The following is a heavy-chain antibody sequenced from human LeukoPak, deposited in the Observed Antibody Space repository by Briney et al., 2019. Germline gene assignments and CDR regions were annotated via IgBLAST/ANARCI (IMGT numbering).Heavy chain of an antibody. J-gene: IGHJ5*02. D-gene: IGHD3-22*01. V-gene: IGHV3-11*04. Sequence: GGSLRLSCAASGFTFSDYYMSWIRQAPGKGLEWVSYISSSGSTIYYADSVKGRFTISRDNAKNTLNLQMNSLRAEDTAVYYCARDLGKYYDTSDNWFDPWGQGTLVTVSS. CDR1: GFTFSDYY. CDR3: ARDLGKYYDTSDNWFDP. CDR2: ISSSGSTI.